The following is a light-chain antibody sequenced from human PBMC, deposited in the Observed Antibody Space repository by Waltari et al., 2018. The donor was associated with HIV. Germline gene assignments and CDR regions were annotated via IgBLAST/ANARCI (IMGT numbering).Light chain of an antibody. Sequence: QSALTQPASVSGSPGQSITISCTGTSSNVGSDDLFSCYQQHPGEAPKLIISEVTRRPSGVSNRFSGYKSGNTAYLTISGLQAEDEADYYCCSCPRSGIRYVFGTGTKVTVL. CDR1: SSNVGSDDL. CDR2: EVT. V-gene: IGLV2-23*02. CDR3: CSCPRSGIRYV. J-gene: IGLJ1*01.